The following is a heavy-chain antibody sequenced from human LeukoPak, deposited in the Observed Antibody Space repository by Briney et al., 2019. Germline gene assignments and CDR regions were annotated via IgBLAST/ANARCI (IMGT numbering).Heavy chain of an antibody. Sequence: KPGESLKISCKGSGYSFTTSWIGWVRQMPGKGLEWMGITYPGDSDTRYSPSFQGQVTISADKSISTAYLQWSSLKASDTAMYYCARRSSSWEYFDYWGQGTLVTVSS. D-gene: IGHD6-13*01. CDR3: ARRSSSWEYFDY. J-gene: IGHJ4*02. CDR1: GYSFTTSW. V-gene: IGHV5-51*03. CDR2: TYPGDSDT.